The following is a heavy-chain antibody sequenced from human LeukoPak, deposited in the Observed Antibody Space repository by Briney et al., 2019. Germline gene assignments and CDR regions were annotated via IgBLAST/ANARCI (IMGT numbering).Heavy chain of an antibody. CDR3: AKDRTVTTHYYYGIDV. V-gene: IGHV3-30*18. D-gene: IGHD4-17*01. Sequence: GGSLRLSCAASGFTFSSYGMHWVRQAPGKGLEWVEVISYDGSNKYYADSVKGRFTISRDNSKNTLYLQMNSLRAEDTAVYYCAKDRTVTTHYYYGIDVWGQGTTVTVSS. CDR1: GFTFSSYG. CDR2: ISYDGSNK. J-gene: IGHJ6*02.